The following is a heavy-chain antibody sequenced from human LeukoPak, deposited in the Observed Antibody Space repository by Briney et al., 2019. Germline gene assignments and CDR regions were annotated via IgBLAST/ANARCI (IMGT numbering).Heavy chain of an antibody. D-gene: IGHD2-21*01. CDR2: IYYSGST. V-gene: IGHV4-30-4*08. CDR3: ARVYCGGDCYSGYYFDY. Sequence: SETLSLTCTVSGGSISSGDYYWSWIRQPPGRGLEWIGYIYYSGSTYYNPSLKSRVTISVDTSKNQFSLKLSSVTAADTAVYYCARVYCGGDCYSGYYFDYWGQGTLVTVSS. J-gene: IGHJ4*02. CDR1: GGSISSGDYY.